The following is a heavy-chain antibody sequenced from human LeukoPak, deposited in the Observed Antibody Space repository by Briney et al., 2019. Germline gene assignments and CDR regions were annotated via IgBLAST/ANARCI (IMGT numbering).Heavy chain of an antibody. Sequence: GGSLRLSCAASGFTFSSYAMSWVRQAPGKGLEWVSAISGSGGSTCYADSVKGRFTISRDNSKNTLYLQMNSLRAEDTAVYYCAKVGAGRSYYYNYYMDVWGKGTTVTVSS. CDR3: AKVGAGRSYYYNYYMDV. J-gene: IGHJ6*03. CDR2: ISGSGGST. D-gene: IGHD1-26*01. V-gene: IGHV3-23*01. CDR1: GFTFSSYA.